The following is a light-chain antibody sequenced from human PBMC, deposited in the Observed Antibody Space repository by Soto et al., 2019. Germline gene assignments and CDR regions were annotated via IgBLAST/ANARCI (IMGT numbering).Light chain of an antibody. Sequence: EIVMTQSPATLSVSPGERATLSCRASQSVSSNLAWYQQKPGQAPRLLLYGASTRATGIPARFSGSGSGTEFTLTISSLQSEDFAIFYCQQYHNWPPVTFGGGTKVDIK. CDR2: GAS. CDR1: QSVSSN. V-gene: IGKV3-15*01. J-gene: IGKJ4*01. CDR3: QQYHNWPPVT.